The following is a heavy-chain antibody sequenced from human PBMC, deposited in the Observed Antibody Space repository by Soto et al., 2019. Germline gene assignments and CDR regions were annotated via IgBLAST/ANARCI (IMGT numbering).Heavy chain of an antibody. V-gene: IGHV3-7*03. D-gene: IGHD2-2*01. CDR3: ARDPSWVSYGMDV. J-gene: IGHJ6*02. Sequence: GGSLRLSCAASGFTFSSYWMSWVRQAPGKGLGWVANIKQDGSEKYYVDSVKGRFTISRDNAKNSLYLQMNSLRAEDTAVYYCARDPSWVSYGMDVWGQGTTVTVSS. CDR1: GFTFSSYW. CDR2: IKQDGSEK.